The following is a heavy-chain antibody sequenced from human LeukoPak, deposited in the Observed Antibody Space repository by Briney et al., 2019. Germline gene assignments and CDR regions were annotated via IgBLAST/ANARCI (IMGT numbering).Heavy chain of an antibody. CDR1: GFPFMEYS. Sequence: GGSLRLSCTASGFPFMEYSMNWVRQAPGKGLEWISYIGIDSGNTKYADSVRGRFTISQDKDKNSLYLQMNSLRVEGTAVYYCARDHNYAFDNLGQGTLVSVSS. CDR3: ARDHNYAFDN. J-gene: IGHJ4*02. CDR2: IGIDSGNT. D-gene: IGHD1-1*01. V-gene: IGHV3-48*01.